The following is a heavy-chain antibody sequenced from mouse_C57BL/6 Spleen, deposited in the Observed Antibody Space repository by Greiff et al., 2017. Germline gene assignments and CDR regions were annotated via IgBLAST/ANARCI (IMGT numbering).Heavy chain of an antibody. CDR2: INPNNGGT. J-gene: IGHJ4*01. V-gene: IGHV1-22*01. Sequence: EVQLQQSGPELVKPGASVKMSCKASGYTFTDYNMHWVKQSHGKSLEWIGYINPNNGGTSYNQKFKGKATLTVNKSSSTAYMELRSLTSEDSAVYYCAFSNYGYYYAMDYWGQGTSVTVSS. CDR1: GYTFTDYN. D-gene: IGHD2-5*01. CDR3: AFSNYGYYYAMDY.